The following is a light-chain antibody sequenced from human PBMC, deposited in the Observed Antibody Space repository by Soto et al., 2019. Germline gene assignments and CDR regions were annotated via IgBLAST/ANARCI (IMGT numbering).Light chain of an antibody. CDR2: DVS. CDR1: QTVTRH. CDR3: QQSSSGVT. Sequence: EIVLTQFPATLPLSPGERATLSCRASQTVTRHLAWYQQKPGQAPRLLIFDVSNRATGIPARFSGSGSGADFTLTISSLESEDFAVSYCQQSSSGVTFGQGTRL. V-gene: IGKV3-11*01. J-gene: IGKJ5*01.